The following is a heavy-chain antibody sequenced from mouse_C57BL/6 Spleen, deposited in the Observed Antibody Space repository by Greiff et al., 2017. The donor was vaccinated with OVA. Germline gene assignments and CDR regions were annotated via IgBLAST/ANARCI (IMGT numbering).Heavy chain of an antibody. Sequence: VQLQQSGPELVKPGASVKKSCKASGYTFTDYYMNWVKQSHGKSLEWIGDINPNNGGTSYNQKFKGKATLTVDKSSSTAYMELRSLTSEDSAVYYCARPTRYYYAMDYWGQGTSVTVSS. CDR2: INPNNGGT. V-gene: IGHV1-26*01. CDR1: GYTFTDYY. D-gene: IGHD2-14*01. J-gene: IGHJ4*01. CDR3: ARPTRYYYAMDY.